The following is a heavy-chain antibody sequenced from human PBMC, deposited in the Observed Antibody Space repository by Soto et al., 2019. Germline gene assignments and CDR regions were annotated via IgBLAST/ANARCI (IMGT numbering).Heavy chain of an antibody. D-gene: IGHD3-22*01. CDR3: TRYYSDSSGYPLYYYYYGMDV. Sequence: QVQLVQSGAEVKKPGASVKVSCKASGYTFTSYGISWVRQAPGQGLEWMGWISAYNGNTNYAQKLQVRVTIAKETSTSRAEMEMRSLRYDDMAVYYCTRYYSDSSGYPLYYYYYGMDVWGEGTTVTVAS. J-gene: IGHJ6*01. CDR2: ISAYNGNT. CDR1: GYTFTSYG. V-gene: IGHV1-18*03.